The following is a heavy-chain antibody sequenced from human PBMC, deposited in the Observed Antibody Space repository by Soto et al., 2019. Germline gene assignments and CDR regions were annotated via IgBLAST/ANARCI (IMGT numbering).Heavy chain of an antibody. CDR3: AKDEPVLSMDY. D-gene: IGHD2-2*01. CDR2: ISYDGSNK. Sequence: QVQLVESGGGVVQPGRSLRLSCAASGFTFSSYGMHWVRQAPGKGLEWVAVISYDGSNKYYADSVKGRFTISRDNSKNTLYLPMNSLRAEDTAVYYCAKDEPVLSMDYWGQGTLVTVSS. CDR1: GFTFSSYG. V-gene: IGHV3-30*18. J-gene: IGHJ4*02.